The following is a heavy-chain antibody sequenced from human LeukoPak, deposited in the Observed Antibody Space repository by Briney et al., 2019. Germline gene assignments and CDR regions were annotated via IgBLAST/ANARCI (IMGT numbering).Heavy chain of an antibody. D-gene: IGHD2-2*01. V-gene: IGHV4-31*03. Sequence: SQTLSLTCTVSGGSISSGGYYWSWLRQHPEKGLEWIGYNYYSGSTYYNPSLKSRVTISVDTPKNQFSLKLSSVTAADTAVYYCARAPRIVLVPAAIGGWFDPWGQGTLVTVSS. J-gene: IGHJ5*02. CDR1: GGSISSGGYY. CDR2: NYYSGST. CDR3: ARAPRIVLVPAAIGGWFDP.